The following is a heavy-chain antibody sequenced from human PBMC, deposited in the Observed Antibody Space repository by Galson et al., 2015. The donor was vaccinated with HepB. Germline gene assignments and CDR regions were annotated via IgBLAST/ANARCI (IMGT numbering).Heavy chain of an antibody. CDR2: IWYDGSDK. J-gene: IGHJ4*02. D-gene: IGHD6-13*01. Sequence: SLRLSCAASGFIFKSYGMHWVRQAPGKGLEWVSLIWYDGSDKYYADSVKGRFTISRDNSKNTLYLQMNSLRAEGTAVYYCARDQRSYTTSWGSMPDYWGLGTLVTVSS. V-gene: IGHV3-33*01. CDR1: GFIFKSYG. CDR3: ARDQRSYTTSWGSMPDY.